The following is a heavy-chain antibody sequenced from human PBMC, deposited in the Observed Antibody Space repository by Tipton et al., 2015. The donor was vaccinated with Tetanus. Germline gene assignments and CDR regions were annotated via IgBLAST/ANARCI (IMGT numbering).Heavy chain of an antibody. CDR1: GFNFNIYY. J-gene: IGHJ6*02. CDR2: ISNSGSTV. CDR3: ARGGNYNYQDGLDI. V-gene: IGHV3-11*01. Sequence: SLRLSCAASGFNFNIYYMSWLRQTPGKGLEWISYISNSGSTVYTAESLKGRFSISRDNAKNSLHLQLNNLRADDTGIYFCARGGNYNYQDGLDIWGQGSPVTVSS.